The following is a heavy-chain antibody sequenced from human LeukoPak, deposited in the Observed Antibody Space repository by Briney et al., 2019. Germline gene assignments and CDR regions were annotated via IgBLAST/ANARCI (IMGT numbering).Heavy chain of an antibody. CDR2: INHSGST. Sequence: SETLSLTCAVYGGSFSGYYWSWIRQPPGKGLEWIGEINHSGSTNYNPSLKGRVTISVDTSKNQFSLKLSSVTAADTAVYYCARVFPSGYDFLYYYYGMDVWGQGTTVTVSS. CDR1: GGSFSGYY. J-gene: IGHJ6*02. V-gene: IGHV4-34*01. D-gene: IGHD5-12*01. CDR3: ARVFPSGYDFLYYYYGMDV.